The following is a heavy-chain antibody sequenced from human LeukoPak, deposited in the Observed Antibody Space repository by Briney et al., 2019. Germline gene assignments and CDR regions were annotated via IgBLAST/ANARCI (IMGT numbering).Heavy chain of an antibody. Sequence: SETLSLTCTVSGDSISDYYWSWIRQPAGKGLELIGRIYTNGITSYNPSLKSRVTTSVDASKNQLSLRLSSVTAADTAVYYCARGVMTAIFAFDIWGQGTMVTSLQ. CDR3: ARGVMTAIFAFDI. CDR2: IYTNGIT. D-gene: IGHD2-21*02. CDR1: GDSISDYY. V-gene: IGHV4-4*07. J-gene: IGHJ3*02.